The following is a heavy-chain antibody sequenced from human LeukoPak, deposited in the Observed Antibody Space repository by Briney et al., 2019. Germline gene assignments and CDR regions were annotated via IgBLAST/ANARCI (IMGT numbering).Heavy chain of an antibody. J-gene: IGHJ4*02. V-gene: IGHV3-20*04. CDR1: GFTFNDYG. Sequence: PGGSLRLSCAASGFTFNDYGMSWVRQAPGKGLEWVSGINWNGVSTDYADSVKGRFTISRDNAKNSLYLQMNSLRAEDTAIYYCARNFGGGDTSGPYFWGQGTLVTVSS. CDR3: ARNFGGGDTSGPYF. D-gene: IGHD3-22*01. CDR2: INWNGVST.